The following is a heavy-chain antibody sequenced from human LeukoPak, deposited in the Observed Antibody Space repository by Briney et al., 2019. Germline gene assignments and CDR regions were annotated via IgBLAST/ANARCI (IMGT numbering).Heavy chain of an antibody. D-gene: IGHD2-2*01. CDR2: IYYSGST. CDR3: ARGVGGVRFVVVPAAPVRSWFDP. Sequence: SETLSLTCTVSGGSISSGGYYWSWIRQHPGKGLEWIGYIYYSGSTYYNPSLKSRVTIPVDTSKNQFSLKLSSVTAADTAVYYCARGVGGVRFVVVPAAPVRSWFDPWGQGTLVTVPS. CDR1: GGSISSGGYY. V-gene: IGHV4-31*03. J-gene: IGHJ5*02.